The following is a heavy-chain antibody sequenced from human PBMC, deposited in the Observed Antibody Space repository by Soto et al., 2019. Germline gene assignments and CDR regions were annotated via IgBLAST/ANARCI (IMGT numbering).Heavy chain of an antibody. D-gene: IGHD3-10*01. CDR3: ATVGEV. Sequence: DVQMVESGGDLVQPGGSLRLSCAASGFTVSDNYMTWVRQVPGKGLECVSLLYPGGGTYYADSVKGRFSISRDNSKNTLYLQMSSLRVEDSAVYYCATVGEVWGQGTLVTVSS. J-gene: IGHJ4*02. V-gene: IGHV3-66*01. CDR2: LYPGGGT. CDR1: GFTVSDNY.